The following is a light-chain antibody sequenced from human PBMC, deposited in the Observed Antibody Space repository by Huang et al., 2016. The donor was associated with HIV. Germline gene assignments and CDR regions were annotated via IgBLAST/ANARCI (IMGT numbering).Light chain of an antibody. J-gene: IGKJ5*01. CDR1: QSISNY. Sequence: EIVLTQSPATLSLSPGERATLSCRARQSISNYLAWYQQKPGQAPRLLIYDASNRATGIPARFSGSGSGTDFTLTISSLEPEDFAVYYCQQRSNWAFGQGTRLEIK. CDR3: QQRSNWA. V-gene: IGKV3-11*01. CDR2: DAS.